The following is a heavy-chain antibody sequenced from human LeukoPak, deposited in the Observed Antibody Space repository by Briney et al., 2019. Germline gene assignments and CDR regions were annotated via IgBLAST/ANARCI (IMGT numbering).Heavy chain of an antibody. V-gene: IGHV3-11*01. Sequence: GGSLRLSCSASGFTFSNYDMNWIRQAPGKGLEWVSYIRSDGSTIYDEDSVKGRFFISRDNARNSLYLQMNSLRAEDTAVDYCAREGRGYYGDFDYWGQGTLVTVSS. J-gene: IGHJ4*02. D-gene: IGHD3-22*01. CDR1: GFTFSNYD. CDR3: AREGRGYYGDFDY. CDR2: IRSDGSTI.